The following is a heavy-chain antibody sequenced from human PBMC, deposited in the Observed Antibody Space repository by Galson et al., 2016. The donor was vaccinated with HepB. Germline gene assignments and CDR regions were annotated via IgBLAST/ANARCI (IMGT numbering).Heavy chain of an antibody. CDR2: ISASSGTR. CDR1: GFRFSDYN. V-gene: IGHV3-48*01. Sequence: SLRLSCAASGFRFSDYNMNWVRQAPGRGLEWVAYISASSGTRYYADSVKGRFTIYRDNANNSLSLQMNSLRAEDTAFYYCARPYTYYFGSGSYFDVLHYGMDVWGQGTTVTVSS. J-gene: IGHJ6*02. CDR3: ARPYTYYFGSGSYFDVLHYGMDV. D-gene: IGHD3-10*01.